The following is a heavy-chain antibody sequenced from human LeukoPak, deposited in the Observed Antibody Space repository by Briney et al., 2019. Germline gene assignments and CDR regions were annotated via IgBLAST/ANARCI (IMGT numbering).Heavy chain of an antibody. CDR1: TFTFSTYW. CDR3: AREDSTTVTFYFDY. CDR2: ISNDGRST. D-gene: IGHD4-11*01. V-gene: IGHV3-74*01. Sequence: GGSLRLSCAASTFTFSTYWMNWVRQVPGKGLVWLSRISNDGRSTSYADSVKGRFTISRDNAKNTLYLQMNSLRAEDTAVYYCAREDSTTVTFYFDYWGLGIMVAVSS. J-gene: IGHJ4*02.